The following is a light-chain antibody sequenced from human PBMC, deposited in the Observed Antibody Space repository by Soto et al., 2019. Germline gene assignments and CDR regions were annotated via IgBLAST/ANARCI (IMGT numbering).Light chain of an antibody. CDR3: SSFTSSNTYV. V-gene: IGLV2-18*02. CDR1: SSDIGAYNR. Sequence: QSVLTQPPSLSVSPGQSVAISCTGTSSDIGAYNRVSWYQQPPGTAPKLMIYDVNNRPSGVPDRFSGSKSGNTASLTISGLQADDEADYYCSSFTSSNTYVFGTGTKVTVL. J-gene: IGLJ1*01. CDR2: DVN.